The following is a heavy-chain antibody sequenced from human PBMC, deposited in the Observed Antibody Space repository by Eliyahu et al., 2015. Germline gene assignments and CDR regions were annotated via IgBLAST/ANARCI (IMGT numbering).Heavy chain of an antibody. J-gene: IGHJ4*02. D-gene: IGHD3-16*01. CDR3: ARDLSVWGSPNPPFDY. V-gene: IGHV3-30*03. CDR1: GFTFXXDG. CDR2: XAHDGSNK. Sequence: VQLVESGGGVVQPGXSLXLSCAAXGFTFXXDGWPWVRPAPGKGLGWGVGXAHDGSNKYXADSVKGRFTISRDNSKNTLYLQMNSLRAEDTAVYYCARDLSVWGSPNPPFDYWGQGTLVTVSS.